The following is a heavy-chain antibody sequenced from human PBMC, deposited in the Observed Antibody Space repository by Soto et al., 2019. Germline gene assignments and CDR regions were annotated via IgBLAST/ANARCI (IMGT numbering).Heavy chain of an antibody. CDR2: IDTSGAAT. D-gene: IGHD2-21*01. J-gene: IGHJ5*01. V-gene: IGHV3-48*03. Sequence: GGTLRLSCAVSGFTFSNYEWNWVRQAQGKGLEWMSYIDTSGAATIYADSVKGRLAVSRDNTTKSLYLQMNSLRAYDTATAYFARDAIGSCGACFDSWGQGTLVTVSS. CDR3: ARDAIGSCGACFDS. CDR1: GFTFSNYE.